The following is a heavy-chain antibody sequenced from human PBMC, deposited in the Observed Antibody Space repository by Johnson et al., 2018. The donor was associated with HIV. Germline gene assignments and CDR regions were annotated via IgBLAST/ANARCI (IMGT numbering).Heavy chain of an antibody. CDR1: GFTFSGSA. CDR3: ASSLSSRSHDAFDM. D-gene: IGHD6-13*01. CDR2: ISDDGSIQ. V-gene: IGHV3-30*04. Sequence: QVQLVESGGGLVQPGGSLKLSCAASGFTFSGSAMHWVRQAPGKGLEWVAVISDDGSIQHYGAVKGRFTISRDNAKKTLYLEMNSLRVDDTAVDYCASSLSSRSHDAFDMWGQGTMVTVSS. J-gene: IGHJ3*02.